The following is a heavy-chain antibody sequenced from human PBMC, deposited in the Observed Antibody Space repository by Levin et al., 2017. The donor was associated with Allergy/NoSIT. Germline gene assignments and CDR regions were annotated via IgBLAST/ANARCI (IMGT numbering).Heavy chain of an antibody. CDR2: IYYSGST. D-gene: IGHD3-22*01. J-gene: IGHJ4*02. CDR1: GGSISSSSYY. Sequence: SETLSLTCTVSGGSISSSSYYWGWIRQPPGTGLEWIGSIYYSGSTYYNPSLKSRVTISVDTSKNQFSLKLSSVTAADTAVYYCARDSHYYDSSGHTHFDSWGQGTLVTVSS. V-gene: IGHV4-39*07. CDR3: ARDSHYYDSSGHTHFDS.